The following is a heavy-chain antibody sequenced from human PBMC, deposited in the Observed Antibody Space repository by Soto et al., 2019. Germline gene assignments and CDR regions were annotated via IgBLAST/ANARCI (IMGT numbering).Heavy chain of an antibody. CDR3: ARDPKQLVRTEYYYAMDV. J-gene: IGHJ6*02. Sequence: GGSLRLSCAASGFTFSSYTMNWVRQAPGKGLEWVSSISGSFSIIYYADSVKGRFTISRDNAKNSLYLQMNSLRDEDTTVYYCARDPKQLVRTEYYYAMDVWGQGTTVTVSS. CDR2: ISGSFSII. D-gene: IGHD6-6*01. V-gene: IGHV3-48*02. CDR1: GFTFSSYT.